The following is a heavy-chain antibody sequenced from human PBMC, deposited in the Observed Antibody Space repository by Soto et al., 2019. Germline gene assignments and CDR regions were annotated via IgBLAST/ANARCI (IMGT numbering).Heavy chain of an antibody. CDR1: GFTFKTYD. Sequence: GGSLRLSCAASGFTFKTYDMNWVRQAPGKGLEWVSYISTSSTTVYYIDSVKGRFTISRDNAKNSLYLQMNSLRSEDTAVYYCARDSRIQLWSKYYFDYWGQGTLVTVSS. CDR3: ARDSRIQLWSKYYFDY. D-gene: IGHD5-18*01. V-gene: IGHV3-48*01. CDR2: ISTSSTTV. J-gene: IGHJ4*02.